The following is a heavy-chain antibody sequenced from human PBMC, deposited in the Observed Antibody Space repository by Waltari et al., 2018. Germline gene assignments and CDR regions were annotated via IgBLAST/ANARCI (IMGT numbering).Heavy chain of an antibody. J-gene: IGHJ4*02. CDR3: VMYSSSFLGDC. V-gene: IGHV3-74*01. D-gene: IGHD6-13*01. Sequence: EVQLVESGGGLVQPGGSLRLSCAASGFIFNNYWMHWVRQAPGKGLVSVVSINTEGGITHDADAGKGRFTISRDNAKNTLFLQMNSLRAEDTAVYYCVMYSSSFLGDCWGQGTLVTVSS. CDR2: INTEGGIT. CDR1: GFIFNNYW.